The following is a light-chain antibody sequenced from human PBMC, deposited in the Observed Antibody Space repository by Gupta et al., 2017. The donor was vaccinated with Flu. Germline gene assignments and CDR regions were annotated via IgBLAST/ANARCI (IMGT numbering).Light chain of an antibody. CDR1: QTLLHTDGKTY. J-gene: IGKJ4*01. Sequence: PGRPASMSCKSSQTLLHTDGKTYLNWYVQRTGLPPQLLIYEGSKRFSGVSDRFNATGSQTDFTLHISRVEAEDVGVYFCMQSVQMPPITFGGGTRVET. CDR2: EGS. V-gene: IGKV2D-29*01. CDR3: MQSVQMPPIT.